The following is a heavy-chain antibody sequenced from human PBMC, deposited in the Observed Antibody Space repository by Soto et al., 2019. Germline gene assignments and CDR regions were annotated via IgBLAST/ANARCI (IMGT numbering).Heavy chain of an antibody. CDR1: GYTFTSYD. D-gene: IGHD5-18*01. J-gene: IGHJ6*03. Sequence: GASVKVSCKASGYTFTSYDINWVRQATGQGLEWMGWMNPNSGNTGYAQKFQGRVTMTRNTSISTAYMELSSLRSEDTAMYYCARGTGYSHGGYYYYYLDVWGKGTTVTVSS. CDR2: MNPNSGNT. CDR3: ARGTGYSHGGYYYYYLDV. V-gene: IGHV1-8*01.